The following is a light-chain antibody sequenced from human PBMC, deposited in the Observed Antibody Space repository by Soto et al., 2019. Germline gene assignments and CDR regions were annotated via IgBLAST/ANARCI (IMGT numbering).Light chain of an antibody. Sequence: QSVLTQPPSVSAAPGQKVTISCSGSSSNIGNNYLSWYQQFPGTAPKLLIYDSNKRPSGIPDRFSVSKSGTSATLGITGLQTGDEADYYCGTWDSSLSAVVFGGGTKLTVL. V-gene: IGLV1-51*01. J-gene: IGLJ2*01. CDR2: DSN. CDR3: GTWDSSLSAVV. CDR1: SSNIGNNY.